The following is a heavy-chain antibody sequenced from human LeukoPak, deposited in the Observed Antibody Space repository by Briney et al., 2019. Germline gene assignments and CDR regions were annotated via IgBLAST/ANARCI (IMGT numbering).Heavy chain of an antibody. V-gene: IGHV4-59*12. CDR1: GGSISSYY. Sequence: SETLSLTCTVSGGSISSYYWSWIRQPPGKGLEWIGYIYYSGSTNYNPSLKSRVTISVDTSKNQFSLKLSSVTAADTAVYYCARDEGHCSGGSCYSDAFDVWGQGTMVTVSS. J-gene: IGHJ3*01. CDR2: IYYSGST. CDR3: ARDEGHCSGGSCYSDAFDV. D-gene: IGHD2-15*01.